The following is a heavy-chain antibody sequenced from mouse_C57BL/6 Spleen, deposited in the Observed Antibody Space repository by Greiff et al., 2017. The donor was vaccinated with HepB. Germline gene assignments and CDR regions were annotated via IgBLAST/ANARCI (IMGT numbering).Heavy chain of an antibody. D-gene: IGHD4-1*01. CDR1: GFTFSSYA. V-gene: IGHV5-4*03. CDR3: ARARTGTGWYFDV. Sequence: EVKLVESGGGLVKPGGSLKLSCAASGFTFSSYAMSWVRQTPEKRLEWVATISDGGSYTYYPANVKGRFTIARDNAKNNLYLQMSQLKSEDTAMYYCARARTGTGWYFDVWGTGTTVTVSS. J-gene: IGHJ1*03. CDR2: ISDGGSYT.